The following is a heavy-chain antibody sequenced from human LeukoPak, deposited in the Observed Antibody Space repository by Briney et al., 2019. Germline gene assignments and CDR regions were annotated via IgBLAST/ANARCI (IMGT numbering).Heavy chain of an antibody. D-gene: IGHD6-19*01. CDR1: GFTFSSYD. V-gene: IGHV3-13*04. Sequence: GGSLRLSCAASGFTFSSYDMHWVRQATGEGLEWVSTIGTAGDTYYADSVKVRFTISRENAKNSVHLQMNSLRAGDTAVYYCGRVVAGYREYYFDYWGQGTLVTVSS. CDR3: GRVVAGYREYYFDY. J-gene: IGHJ4*02. CDR2: IGTAGDT.